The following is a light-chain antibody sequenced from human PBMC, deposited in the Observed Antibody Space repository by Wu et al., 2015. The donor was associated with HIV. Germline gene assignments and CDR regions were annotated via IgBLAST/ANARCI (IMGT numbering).Light chain of an antibody. CDR2: DAA. J-gene: IGKJ2*01. Sequence: LLTQYPGTLSLSPGERATLSCRASQGISSTYLAWYQQRPGQAPRLLIYDAAGRATDISDRFTGNGSGTDFTLTISRLEPEDFAVYYCQQYGNSPNTFGQGTKLEIK. CDR3: QQYGNSPNT. CDR1: QGISSTY. V-gene: IGKV3-20*01.